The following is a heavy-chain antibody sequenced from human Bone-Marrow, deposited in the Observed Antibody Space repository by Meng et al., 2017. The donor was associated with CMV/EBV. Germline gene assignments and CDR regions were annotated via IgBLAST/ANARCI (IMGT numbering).Heavy chain of an antibody. V-gene: IGHV1-2*02. J-gene: IGHJ4*02. CDR3: ARADNYNFDY. CDR1: GYTFTSYD. Sequence: ASVKVSCKASGYTFTSYDINWVRQATGQGLEWMGWMNPNSGGTNSAQKFQGRVTMTRDTSISTAYMELRRLRSDDTAVYYCARADNYNFDYWGQGTLVTVSS. D-gene: IGHD1-20*01. CDR2: MNPNSGGT.